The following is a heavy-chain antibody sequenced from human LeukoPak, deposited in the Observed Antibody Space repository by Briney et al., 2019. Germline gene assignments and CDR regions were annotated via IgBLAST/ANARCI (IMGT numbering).Heavy chain of an antibody. J-gene: IGHJ4*02. D-gene: IGHD4-11*01. V-gene: IGHV3-33*06. Sequence: PGGSLRLSCAASGFTFSNYGMHWVRQAPGKGQEWVAVIWYDGSNKYYADSVKGRFTISRDNSKNTLFLQMNSLRAEDTAVYYCAKDPGGYSNYLDYWGQGTLITVSS. CDR2: IWYDGSNK. CDR3: AKDPGGYSNYLDY. CDR1: GFTFSNYG.